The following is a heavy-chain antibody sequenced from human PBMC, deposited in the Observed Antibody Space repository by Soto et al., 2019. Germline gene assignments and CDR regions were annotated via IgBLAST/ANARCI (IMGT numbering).Heavy chain of an antibody. V-gene: IGHV3-23*01. CDR2: ITSSGGPT. J-gene: IGHJ4*02. Sequence: GGSLRLSCAASGFAFSSYSMSWVRQAPGKGLEWVSAITSSGGPTYYADSVKGRFTISRDNSKNTLYLQMNSLRGEDTAVYYCASRRPYYFDYWGQGTLVTVSS. CDR3: ASRRPYYFDY. CDR1: GFAFSSYS.